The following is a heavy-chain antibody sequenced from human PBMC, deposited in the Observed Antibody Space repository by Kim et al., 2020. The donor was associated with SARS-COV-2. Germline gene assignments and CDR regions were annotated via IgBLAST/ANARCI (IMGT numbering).Heavy chain of an antibody. CDR2: IYPGDSDT. D-gene: IGHD3-22*01. CDR1: GYSFTSYW. V-gene: IGHV5-51*01. J-gene: IGHJ3*02. Sequence: GESLKISCKGSGYSFTSYWIGWVRQMPGKGLEWMGIIYPGDSDTRYSPSFQGQVTISADKSISTAYLQWSSLKASDTAMYYCARLSLYHYYDSSGYHDAFDIWGQGTMVTVSS. CDR3: ARLSLYHYYDSSGYHDAFDI.